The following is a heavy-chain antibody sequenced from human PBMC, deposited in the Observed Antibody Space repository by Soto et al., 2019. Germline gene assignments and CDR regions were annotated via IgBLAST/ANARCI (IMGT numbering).Heavy chain of an antibody. CDR2: IWYDGSNK. J-gene: IGHJ6*02. V-gene: IGHV3-33*01. D-gene: IGHD1-26*01. CDR1: GFTFSSYG. Sequence: QVQLVESGGGVVQPGRSLRLSCAASGFTFSSYGMHWVRQAPGKGLEWVAVIWYDGSNKYYADSVKGRFTISRDNSKNTLYLQMNSLRAEDTAVYYCASVGEMGARHDYYGMDVWGQGTTVTVSS. CDR3: ASVGEMGARHDYYGMDV.